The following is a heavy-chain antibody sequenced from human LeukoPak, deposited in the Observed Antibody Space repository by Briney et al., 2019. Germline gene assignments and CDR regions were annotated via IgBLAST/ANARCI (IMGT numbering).Heavy chain of an antibody. Sequence: SQTLSLTCAISGATSSSNSATWNWIRQSPSRGLEWLGRTYYRGNSYNDYAVSVKSRITINPDTSISQFSLQLSTVTASDTAIYYCARESKGSSPYCYFDLWGRGTLVTVSS. V-gene: IGHV6-1*01. CDR1: GATSSSNSAT. CDR3: ARESKGSSPYCYFDL. J-gene: IGHJ2*01. CDR2: TYYRGNSYN. D-gene: IGHD6-13*01.